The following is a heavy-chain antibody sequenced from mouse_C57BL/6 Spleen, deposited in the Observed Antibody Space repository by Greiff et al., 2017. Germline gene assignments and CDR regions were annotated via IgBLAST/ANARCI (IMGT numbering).Heavy chain of an antibody. V-gene: IGHV1-69*01. CDR3: TRQGRDYFDY. CDR2: IDPSDSYT. D-gene: IGHD3-3*01. J-gene: IGHJ2*01. Sequence: QVQLKQPGAELVMPGASVKLSCKASGYTFTSYWMHWVKQRPGQGLEWIGEIDPSDSYTNYNKKFKGKSTLTVDKSSSTAYMQLSSLTSEDSAVYYCTRQGRDYFDYWGQGTTLTVSS. CDR1: GYTFTSYW.